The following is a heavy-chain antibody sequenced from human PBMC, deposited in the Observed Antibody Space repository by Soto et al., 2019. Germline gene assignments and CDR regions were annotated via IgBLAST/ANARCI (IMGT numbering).Heavy chain of an antibody. Sequence: GSLRLSCAASGFTSDDYTMQWVRQAPGKGLEWVSLISWDSGSTYYADSVKGRFTISRDNSKNSLYLQMNSLRTEDTALYYCAKVVDRSSGYFGMDVWGQGTTVTVSS. J-gene: IGHJ6*02. CDR3: AKVVDRSSGYFGMDV. CDR1: GFTSDDYT. D-gene: IGHD3-22*01. V-gene: IGHV3-43*01. CDR2: ISWDSGST.